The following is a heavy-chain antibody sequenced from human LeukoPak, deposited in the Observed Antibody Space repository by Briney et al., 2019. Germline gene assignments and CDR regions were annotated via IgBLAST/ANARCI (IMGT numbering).Heavy chain of an antibody. D-gene: IGHD2-21*02. V-gene: IGHV4-30-4*01. J-gene: IGHJ3*02. CDR2: IYYSGST. CDR3: ARIAYCGGDCYSYAFDI. CDR1: GGSISSGDYY. Sequence: SQTLSLTCAVSGGSISSGDYYWSWIRQPPGKGLEWIGYIYYSGSTNYNPSLKSRVTISVDTSKNQFSLKLSSVTAADTAVYYCARIAYCGGDCYSYAFDIWGQGTMVTVSS.